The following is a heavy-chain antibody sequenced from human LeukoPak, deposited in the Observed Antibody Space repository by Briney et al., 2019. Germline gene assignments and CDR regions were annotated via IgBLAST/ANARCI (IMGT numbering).Heavy chain of an antibody. CDR3: ANHPQGLGGLPYFDY. CDR2: ISGSGGST. V-gene: IGHV3-23*01. CDR1: GFTFSSYA. D-gene: IGHD3-16*01. Sequence: GGSLRLSCAASGFTFSSYAMSWVRQAPGKGLEWVSAISGSGGSTYYADCVKGRFTISRDNSKNTLYLQMNSLRAEDTAVYYCANHPQGLGGLPYFDYWAQETLVSVSS. J-gene: IGHJ4*02.